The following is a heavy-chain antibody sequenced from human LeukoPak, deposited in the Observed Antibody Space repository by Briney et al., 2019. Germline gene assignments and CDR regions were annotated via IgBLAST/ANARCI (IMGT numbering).Heavy chain of an antibody. J-gene: IGHJ4*02. CDR2: ISVSGDST. CDR3: ARRFDS. V-gene: IGHV3-23*01. Sequence: GGSLRLSCAASGFTFSAYAMSWVRQAPGKGLEWVSGISVSGDSTHYADSVKGRFTISRDNAKNSLYLQMNSLRAEDTAIYYCARRFDSWGQGTLVTVSS. CDR1: GFTFSAYA.